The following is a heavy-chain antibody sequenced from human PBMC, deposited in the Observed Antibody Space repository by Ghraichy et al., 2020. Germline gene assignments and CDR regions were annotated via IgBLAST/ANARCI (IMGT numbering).Heavy chain of an antibody. CDR1: GYTLTELS. J-gene: IGHJ3*02. D-gene: IGHD3-22*01. Sequence: ASVKVSCKVSGYTLTELSMHWVRQAPGKGLEWMGGFDPEDGETIYAQKFQGRVTMTEDTSTDTAYMELSSLRSEDTAVYYCATTRYYDSSGYWSDAFDIWGQGTMVTVSS. V-gene: IGHV1-24*01. CDR3: ATTRYYDSSGYWSDAFDI. CDR2: FDPEDGET.